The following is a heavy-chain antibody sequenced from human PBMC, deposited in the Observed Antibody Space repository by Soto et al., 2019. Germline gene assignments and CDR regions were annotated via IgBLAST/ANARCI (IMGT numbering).Heavy chain of an antibody. J-gene: IGHJ4*02. CDR3: INRRVNGGMDH. CDR1: GFSLSTSGVG. CDR2: IHWNDDN. Sequence: QITLKESGPTLVKPTQTLTLTCTFSGFSLSTSGVGVGCVRQPPGKALEWLAVIHWNDDNHYTSSLKTRLTVTEDITKNQVVFTMTKMDPVDTGTYYRINRRVNGGMDHWGPGILVTVSS. V-gene: IGHV2-5*01.